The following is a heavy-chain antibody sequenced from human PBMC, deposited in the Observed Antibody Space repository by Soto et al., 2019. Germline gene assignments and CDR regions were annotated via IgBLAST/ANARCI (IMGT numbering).Heavy chain of an antibody. D-gene: IGHD2-15*01. CDR1: EGTFNSHV. V-gene: IGHV1-69*01. J-gene: IGHJ6*02. Sequence: QVQLVQSRSEVKKPGSSVRVSCRASEGTFNSHVVSWVRQAPGQGLQWKGGILPLFGTTNYAHQLEGRVTITADSSTATSFLELSGLTPGDTAVYYCARGGTLYESSQKYYQYGLDVWGQGTTVIVSS. CDR3: ARGGTLYESSQKYYQYGLDV. CDR2: ILPLFGTT.